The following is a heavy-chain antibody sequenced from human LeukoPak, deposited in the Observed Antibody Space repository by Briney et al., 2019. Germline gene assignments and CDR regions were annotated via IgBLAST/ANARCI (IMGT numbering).Heavy chain of an antibody. J-gene: IGHJ5*02. CDR2: MNPNSGNT. D-gene: IGHD3-3*01. CDR3: ARTYYDFWSGRSWFDP. V-gene: IGHV1-8*03. Sequence: ASVKVSCKASGYTFTSYDINWVRQATGQGLEWMGWMNPNSGNTGYAQKFQGRVTITRNTSISTAYMELSSLRSEDTAVYYCARTYYDFWSGRSWFDPWGQATLVTVSS. CDR1: GYTFTSYD.